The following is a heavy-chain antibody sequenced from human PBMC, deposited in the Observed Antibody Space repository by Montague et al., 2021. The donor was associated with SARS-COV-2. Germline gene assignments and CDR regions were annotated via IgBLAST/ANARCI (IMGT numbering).Heavy chain of an antibody. CDR1: GFSLSTSAVS. CDR3: AHKFPINNGSPFTS. J-gene: IGHJ5*02. CDR2: IYGDDDE. V-gene: IGHV2-5*02. Sequence: PALVKPTQALTLTCTFSGFSLSTSAVSVAWIRQPPGKALEWLALIYGDDDERYSPSLKSRLTITKDTSKNQVVLTMTNMDPVDSATYYCAHKFPINNGSPFTSWGLGTLVTVSS. D-gene: IGHD1-26*01.